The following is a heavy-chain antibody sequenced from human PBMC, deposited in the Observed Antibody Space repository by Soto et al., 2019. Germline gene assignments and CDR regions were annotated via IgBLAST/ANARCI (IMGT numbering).Heavy chain of an antibody. Sequence: EVQLVESGGGLVQPGGSLRLSCATSGFSFSGYWIHWVRQAPGKGLVWVSHINGDGSSTNYADSVKGRFNISRDYAKNTLYLRMNSLRVEDTAVYYCARGGAYIYGPQEDWGQGTLVTVSS. CDR2: INGDGSST. CDR1: GFSFSGYW. V-gene: IGHV3-74*01. J-gene: IGHJ4*02. CDR3: ARGGAYIYGPQED. D-gene: IGHD5-18*01.